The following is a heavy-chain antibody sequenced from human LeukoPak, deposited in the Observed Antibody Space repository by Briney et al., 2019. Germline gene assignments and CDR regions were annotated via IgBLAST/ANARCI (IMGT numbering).Heavy chain of an antibody. CDR2: ISAYNGNT. CDR3: ARDLRTATAQGTAFDY. V-gene: IGHV1-18*01. CDR1: GYTFTSYG. J-gene: IGHJ4*02. D-gene: IGHD5/OR15-5a*01. Sequence: GASVKVSCKPSGYTFTSYGISWVRQAPGQGLEWMGWISAYNGNTNYAQKFQGRVTMTTDTSTSTAYMELRSLRSDDTAVYYCARDLRTATAQGTAFDYWGQGTLVTVSS.